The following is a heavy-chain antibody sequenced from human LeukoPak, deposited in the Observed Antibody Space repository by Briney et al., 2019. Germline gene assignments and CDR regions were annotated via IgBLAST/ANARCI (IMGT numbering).Heavy chain of an antibody. Sequence: GGSLRLSCATSGFTFSSYAMSWVRQAPGKGLEWVSGISGSNTYYADSVKGRFTISRDNAKNSLYLQMNSLRAEDTAVYYCARRGYSSGWDYWGQGTLVTVSS. D-gene: IGHD6-19*01. J-gene: IGHJ4*02. CDR1: GFTFSSYA. V-gene: IGHV3-23*01. CDR3: ARRGYSSGWDY. CDR2: ISGSNT.